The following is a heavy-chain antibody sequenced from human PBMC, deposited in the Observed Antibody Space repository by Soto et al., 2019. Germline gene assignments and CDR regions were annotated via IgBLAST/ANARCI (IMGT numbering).Heavy chain of an antibody. CDR1: GFTFINAW. CDR2: IKSRTDGGAA. J-gene: IGHJ4*02. D-gene: IGHD4-17*01. Sequence: VQLVESGGGFVKPGGSLRPSCEGSGFTFINAWMSWVRQAPGKGLEWVGRIKSRTDGGAADYAAPVRGRFSISRDDSKNTLYLQMNSLKIEDSALYYCTTDPGDYEDFWGQGTLVTVSS. V-gene: IGHV3-15*01. CDR3: TTDPGDYEDF.